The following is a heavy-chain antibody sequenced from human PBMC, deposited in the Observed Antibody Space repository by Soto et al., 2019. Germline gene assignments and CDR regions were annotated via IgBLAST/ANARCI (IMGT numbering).Heavy chain of an antibody. V-gene: IGHV3-33*01. Sequence: QVQLVESGGGVVQPGGSLRPSCAASGFTFSNYGMHWVRQAPGKGLEWVAVIWYDGNNKYYADSVKGRFTISRDNSNNTLYVQMTSLRAEDTAVYYCARGLHSLFDDWGQGTLVTVSS. D-gene: IGHD2-21*01. J-gene: IGHJ4*02. CDR1: GFTFSNYG. CDR2: IWYDGNNK. CDR3: ARGLHSLFDD.